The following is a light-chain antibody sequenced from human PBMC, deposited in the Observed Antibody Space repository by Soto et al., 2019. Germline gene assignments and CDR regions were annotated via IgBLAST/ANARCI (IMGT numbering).Light chain of an antibody. V-gene: IGLV2-23*03. CDR2: EGS. J-gene: IGLJ1*01. CDR3: CSYAGSSTF. Sequence: QSVLTQPPSASGSPGQTVTISCNGTSSDVGGYNLVSWYQQHPGKAPKLMIYEGSKRPSGVSNRFSGSKSGNTASLTISGLQAEDEADYYCCSYAGSSTFFGTGTKVTVL. CDR1: SSDVGGYNL.